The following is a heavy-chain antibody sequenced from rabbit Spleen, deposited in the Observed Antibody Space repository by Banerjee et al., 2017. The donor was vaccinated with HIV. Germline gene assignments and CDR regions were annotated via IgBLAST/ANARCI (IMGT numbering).Heavy chain of an antibody. CDR2: IYAGSSGST. CDR3: ARGTGNSYYGL. CDR1: GFSFSNKAV. D-gene: IGHD8-1*01. V-gene: IGHV1S45*01. Sequence: QEQLMESGGGLVKPEGSLKLSCTASGFSFSNKAVMCWVRQAPGKGLEWIACIYAGSSGSTYYASWAKGRFTISKTSSTTVTLQMTSLTAADTATYFCARGTGNSYYGLWGPGTLVTVS. J-gene: IGHJ4*01.